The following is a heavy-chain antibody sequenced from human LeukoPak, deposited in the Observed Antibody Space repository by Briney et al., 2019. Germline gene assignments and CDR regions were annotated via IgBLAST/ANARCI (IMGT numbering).Heavy chain of an antibody. CDR3: ARIAGDYGEFDY. CDR2: IYSGGST. V-gene: IGHV3-66*01. CDR1: GFTVSSNY. J-gene: IGHJ4*02. Sequence: GGSLRLSCAASGFTVSSNYMSWVREAPGKGLEWVSVIYSGGSTYYADSVKGRFTISRDNSKNTLYLQMNSLRAEDTAVYYCARIAGDYGEFDYWGQGTLVTVSS. D-gene: IGHD4-17*01.